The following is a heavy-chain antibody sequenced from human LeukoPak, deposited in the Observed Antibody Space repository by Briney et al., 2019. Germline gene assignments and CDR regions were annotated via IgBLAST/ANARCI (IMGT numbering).Heavy chain of an antibody. V-gene: IGHV1-58*02. J-gene: IGHJ4*02. Sequence: ASVKVSCKASGFTFTSSAMQWVRQARGQRLEWIVWIVVGSGNTNYAQKFQERVTITRDMSTSTAYMELSSLRSEDTAVYYCAAALYDGSTGFDYWGQGTLVIVSS. CDR2: IVVGSGNT. CDR1: GFTFTSSA. D-gene: IGHD3-22*01. CDR3: AAALYDGSTGFDY.